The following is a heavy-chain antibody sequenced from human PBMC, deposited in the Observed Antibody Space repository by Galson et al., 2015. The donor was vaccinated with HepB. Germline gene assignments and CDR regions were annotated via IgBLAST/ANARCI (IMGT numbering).Heavy chain of an antibody. CDR2: INHGGST. Sequence: LSLTCAVYGGSFTEHNWTWVRQSPGKGLEWIGEINHGGSTNYNPSLKSRVTISVDTSKNQFSLRLTSVATADTAVYYCARGGGNCTGIRCHPLDHWGQGSLVTVSS. D-gene: IGHD2-8*02. CDR1: GGSFTEHN. V-gene: IGHV4-34*01. CDR3: ARGGGNCTGIRCHPLDH. J-gene: IGHJ4*02.